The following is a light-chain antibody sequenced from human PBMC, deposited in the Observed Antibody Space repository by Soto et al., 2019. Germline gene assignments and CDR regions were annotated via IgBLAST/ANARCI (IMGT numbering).Light chain of an antibody. CDR2: GAS. CDR1: QSVSSSY. V-gene: IGKV3-20*01. J-gene: IGKJ2*01. Sequence: EIVLTQSPGTLSLSPGERATLSCRASQSVSSSYLAWYQQKPGQAPRVLIYGASTRATGIPDRFSGSGSGTDFTLTISRLEPEDFAVYYCQQYGSSPWYTFGQGTKLEIK. CDR3: QQYGSSPWYT.